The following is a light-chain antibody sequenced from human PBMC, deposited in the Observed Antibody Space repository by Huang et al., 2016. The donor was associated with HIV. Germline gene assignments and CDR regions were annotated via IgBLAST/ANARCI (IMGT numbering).Light chain of an antibody. CDR1: QSLLHSDGKTH. V-gene: IGKV2D-29*02. CDR3: MQSIQLPLT. J-gene: IGKJ4*01. CDR2: AAF. Sequence: DIVMTQTPLSLSVTPGQPASISCKSSQSLLHSDGKTHLYWFLQKPGQSPQLLIHAAFNRFSGVPDRFSGSGSGTDFTLKISRVEAEDVGVYYCMQSIQLPLTFGGGTKVDIK.